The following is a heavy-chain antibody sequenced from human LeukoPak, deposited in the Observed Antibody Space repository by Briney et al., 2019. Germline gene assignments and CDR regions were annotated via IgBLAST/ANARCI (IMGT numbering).Heavy chain of an antibody. CDR2: IFISGST. V-gene: IGHV4-4*07. CDR3: ARGRSSLL. CDR1: GGSISNYY. Sequence: SETLSLTCSVSGGSISNYYWSWIRQPAGKGLDWVGRIFISGSTNYTPSLKSRVTMSVDTSKNQYSLKLRSVTAADAAVYYCARGRSSLLWGRGALVSVSS. J-gene: IGHJ2*01. D-gene: IGHD3-16*01.